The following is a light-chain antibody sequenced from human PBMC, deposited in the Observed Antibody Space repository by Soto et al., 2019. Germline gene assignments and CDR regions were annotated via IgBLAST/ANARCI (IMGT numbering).Light chain of an antibody. CDR1: QSVTSN. V-gene: IGKV3-11*01. Sequence: EVVLTQSPATLSLSPGERATLSCRASQSVTSNLAWYQQKPGQAPRLLIYDVSNRATGIPARFSGSGSGTDFTLTISSLEPEDFAVYYCQQRSNWPAYTFGQGTKLDIK. CDR2: DVS. J-gene: IGKJ2*01. CDR3: QQRSNWPAYT.